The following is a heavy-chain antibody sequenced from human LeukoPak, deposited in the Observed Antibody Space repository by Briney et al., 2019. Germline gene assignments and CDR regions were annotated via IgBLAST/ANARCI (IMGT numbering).Heavy chain of an antibody. Sequence: PSETLSLTCTVSGGSISSYYWSWIRQPAGKGLEWIGRIYTSGSTNYNPSLKSRVTISVDTSKNQFSLKLSSVTAADTAVYYCARGSGGGSYFDYFDYWGQGTLVTVSS. CDR1: GGSISSYY. CDR3: ARGSGGGSYFDYFDY. V-gene: IGHV4-4*07. D-gene: IGHD1-26*01. J-gene: IGHJ4*02. CDR2: IYTSGST.